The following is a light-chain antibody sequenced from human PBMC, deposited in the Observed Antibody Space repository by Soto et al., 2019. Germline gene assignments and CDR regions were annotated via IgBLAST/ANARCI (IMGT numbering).Light chain of an antibody. J-gene: IGKJ5*01. CDR3: QQYSDLPMT. Sequence: EIVLTQAPGTLSLSPGGRATLSGRTSQSVSSSYLAWYQQKPGQAPRLLIYGASSRATGIPDRFSGSGSGTDFTLTISRLEPEDFAVYFCQQYSDLPMTFGQGTRLEIK. V-gene: IGKV3-20*01. CDR2: GAS. CDR1: QSVSSSY.